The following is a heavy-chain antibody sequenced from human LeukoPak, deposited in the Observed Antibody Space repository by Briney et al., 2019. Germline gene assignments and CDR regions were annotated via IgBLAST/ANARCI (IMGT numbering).Heavy chain of an antibody. Sequence: SVKVSCKASGGTFSSNYVSWVRQAPGQGLEWMGRIIPILALPNYAHRFQGRITITADKSATTAYMELSSLTSEDTAVYYCTRDREVGSTTEGFWYFDLWGRGTLVTVSS. CDR2: IIPILALP. J-gene: IGHJ2*01. V-gene: IGHV1-69*04. CDR1: GGTFSSNY. D-gene: IGHD1-26*01. CDR3: TRDREVGSTTEGFWYFDL.